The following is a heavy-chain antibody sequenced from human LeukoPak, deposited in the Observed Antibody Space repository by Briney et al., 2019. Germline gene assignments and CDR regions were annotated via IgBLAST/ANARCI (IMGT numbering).Heavy chain of an antibody. Sequence: ASVKVSCKASGYTFTSYYMHWVRQAPGQGLEWMGIINPSGGSTSYAQKFQGRVTMTRDTSTSTVYMELSSLRSEDTAVYYCAGDLTTGNNGDAFDIWGQGTMVTVSS. V-gene: IGHV1-46*01. D-gene: IGHD1-14*01. J-gene: IGHJ3*02. CDR1: GYTFTSYY. CDR3: AGDLTTGNNGDAFDI. CDR2: INPSGGST.